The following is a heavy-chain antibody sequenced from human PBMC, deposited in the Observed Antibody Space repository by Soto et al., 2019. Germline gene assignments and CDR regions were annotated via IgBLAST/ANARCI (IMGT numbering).Heavy chain of an antibody. D-gene: IGHD6-19*01. V-gene: IGHV1-69*01. CDR1: GGTFSSYA. J-gene: IGHJ4*02. CDR2: IIHIFGTP. CDR3: ARGESVDRKSMAVAI. Sequence: QVQLVQSGAEVKEPGSSVKVSCKASGGTFSSYAISWVRQAPGQGLEWMAGIIHIFGTPKYAQRFQGGVTITADESTRTSYMELSSLRSEDTAVYYCARGESVDRKSMAVAIWGQGTLVTVSS.